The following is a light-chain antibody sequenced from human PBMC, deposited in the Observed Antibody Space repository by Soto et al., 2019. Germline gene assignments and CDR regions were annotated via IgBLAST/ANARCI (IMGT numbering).Light chain of an antibody. CDR3: GTWDSSLIAL. CDR2: ENS. V-gene: IGLV1-51*02. J-gene: IGLJ1*01. Sequence: QSVLRQPPSVSAAPGQKVTISCSGNSSNIGSNDVSWYQQLPGKAPKLLIYENSQRPSGIPDRFSGSKSGTSATLGITGLQTGDEADYYCGTWDSSLIALFGTGTQLTVL. CDR1: SSNIGSND.